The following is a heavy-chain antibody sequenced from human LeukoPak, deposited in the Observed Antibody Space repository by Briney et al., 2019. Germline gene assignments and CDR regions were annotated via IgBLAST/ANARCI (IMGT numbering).Heavy chain of an antibody. V-gene: IGHV1-3*03. CDR1: GYTFTNYA. J-gene: IGHJ6*03. CDR2: INAGNGNT. CDR3: ARGRLEYSYGLDSYYYYYMDV. D-gene: IGHD5-18*01. Sequence: ASVKVSCKASGYTFTNYAMHWVRQAPGHRLEWMGWINAGNGNTKYSQEFQGRVTITRDTSARTAYMELSSLRSEDMAVYYCARGRLEYSYGLDSYYYYYMDVWGKGTTVTVSS.